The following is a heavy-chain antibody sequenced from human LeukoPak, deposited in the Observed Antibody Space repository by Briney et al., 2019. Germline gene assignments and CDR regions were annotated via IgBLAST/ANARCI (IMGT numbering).Heavy chain of an antibody. D-gene: IGHD6-19*01. Sequence: GGSLSLSCAASGFTFSSYGMHWVRQAPGKGLEWVAVIWYDGSNKYYVDSVKGRFTISRDNSKNTLYLQMNSLRAEDTAVYYCARASSGGSGWDPDYWGQGTLVTVSS. J-gene: IGHJ4*02. CDR2: IWYDGSNK. CDR1: GFTFSSYG. CDR3: ARASSGGSGWDPDY. V-gene: IGHV3-33*01.